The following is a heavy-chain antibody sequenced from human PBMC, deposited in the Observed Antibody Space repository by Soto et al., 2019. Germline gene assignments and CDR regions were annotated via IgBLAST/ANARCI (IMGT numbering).Heavy chain of an antibody. V-gene: IGHV4-31*03. D-gene: IGHD3-10*01. CDR2: IYYSGST. CDR1: GGSISSGGYY. J-gene: IGHJ3*02. CDR3: AIVVRDAFDI. Sequence: QVQLQESGPGLVKPSQTLSLTCTVSGGSISSGGYYWSWIRQHPGKGMEWIGYIYYSGSTYYNPYLKGRVNISVDTSKNQFSLKLSSVTAADTAVYYCAIVVRDAFDIWGQGTMVTVSS.